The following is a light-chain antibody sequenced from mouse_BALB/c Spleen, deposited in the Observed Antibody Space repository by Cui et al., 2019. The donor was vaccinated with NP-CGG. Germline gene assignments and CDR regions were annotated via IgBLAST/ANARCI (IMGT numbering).Light chain of an antibody. CDR3: ALWYSNHWV. V-gene: IGLV2*02. J-gene: IGLJ1*01. CDR1: TGAVTTSNY. CDR2: GTN. Sequence: QAVVTQESALTTSPGGTVIFTCRSSTGAVTTSNYANWVQEKPDHLFTGLIGGTNNRAPGAPVRFSGSLIGDKAALTITGAQTEDDAIYFCALWYSNHWVFGGGTKLTVL.